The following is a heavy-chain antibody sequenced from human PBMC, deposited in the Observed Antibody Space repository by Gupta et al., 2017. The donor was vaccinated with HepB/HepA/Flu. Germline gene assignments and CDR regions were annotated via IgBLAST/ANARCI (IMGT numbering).Heavy chain of an antibody. J-gene: IGHJ5*02. V-gene: IGHV1-8*01. CDR3: ARGLGLPPSIAAAGGVWFDP. Sequence: QVQLVQSGAEVKKPGASVKVSCKASGYTFTSYDINWVRQATGQGLEWMGWMNPNSGNTGYAQKFQGRVTMTRNTSISTAYMELSSLTSEDTAVYYCARGLGLPPSIAAAGGVWFDPWGQGTLVTVSS. D-gene: IGHD6-13*01. CDR2: MNPNSGNT. CDR1: GYTFTSYD.